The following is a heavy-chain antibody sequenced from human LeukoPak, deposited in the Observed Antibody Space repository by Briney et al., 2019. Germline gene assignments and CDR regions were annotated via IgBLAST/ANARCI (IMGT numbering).Heavy chain of an antibody. D-gene: IGHD1-1*01. V-gene: IGHV3-23*01. CDR1: EFTFSGYA. Sequence: GGSLRPSCAASEFTFSGYAMTWVRQAPGKGLEWVSSISAGGDNTYYADSVKGRFTISRDNSKSTVYLQMNSLRVEDTAVYYCASLGGTTSTLLRYWGQGTLVTVSS. CDR3: ASLGGTTSTLLRY. J-gene: IGHJ4*02. CDR2: ISAGGDNT.